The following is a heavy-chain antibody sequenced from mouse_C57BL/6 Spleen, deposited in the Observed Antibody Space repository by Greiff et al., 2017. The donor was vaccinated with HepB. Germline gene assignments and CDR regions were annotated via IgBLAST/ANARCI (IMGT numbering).Heavy chain of an antibody. D-gene: IGHD1-1*01. CDR2: IYPGDGDT. Sequence: VQLVESGPELVKPGASVKISCKASGYAFSSSWMNWVKQRPGKGLEWIGRIYPGDGDTNYNGKFKGKATLTADKSSSTAYMQLSSLTSEDSAVYFCARYANYYGSSYHWYFDVWGTGTTVTVSS. CDR1: GYAFSSSW. J-gene: IGHJ1*03. CDR3: ARYANYYGSSYHWYFDV. V-gene: IGHV1-82*01.